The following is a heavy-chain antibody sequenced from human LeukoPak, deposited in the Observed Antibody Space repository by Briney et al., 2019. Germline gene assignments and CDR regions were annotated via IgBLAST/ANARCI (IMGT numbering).Heavy chain of an antibody. CDR3: AREKSRSGSYELDY. Sequence: PGGSLRLSCAASGFTFSNYAMSWVRQAPGKGLEWVSTISGSGSSMYYADSVKGRFTISRDNAKNSLYLQVNSLRAEDTAVYYCAREKSRSGSYELDYWGQGTLVTVSS. CDR1: GFTFSNYA. CDR2: ISGSGSSM. D-gene: IGHD3-10*01. V-gene: IGHV3-48*03. J-gene: IGHJ4*02.